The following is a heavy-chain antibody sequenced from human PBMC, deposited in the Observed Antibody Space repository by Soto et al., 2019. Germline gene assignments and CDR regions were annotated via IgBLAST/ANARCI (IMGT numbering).Heavy chain of an antibody. Sequence: GSLRLSCVASGFTFSSSGMSWVRQAPGKGLEWVSSSSGGVDTKYYADSVKGRFTISRDSTKSTQYLQMNSLRAEDTAVYYCAKEVWSGPMDVWGQGTTVTVSS. CDR2: SSGGVDTK. J-gene: IGHJ6*02. CDR1: GFTFSSSG. D-gene: IGHD3-3*01. V-gene: IGHV3-23*01. CDR3: AKEVWSGPMDV.